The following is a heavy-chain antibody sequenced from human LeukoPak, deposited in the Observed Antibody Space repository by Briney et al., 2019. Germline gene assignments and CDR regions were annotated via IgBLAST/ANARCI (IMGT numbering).Heavy chain of an antibody. CDR3: ARDLDPFFSAEGY. D-gene: IGHD3-3*01. V-gene: IGHV3-23*01. CDR2: ISGSGSST. CDR1: GFTFNRFA. J-gene: IGHJ4*02. Sequence: GGSLRLSCLASGFTFNRFAMSWVRQAPGKGLEWVSGISGSGSSTYDADSVKGRFTISRDNAKNSLYLQMNSLRAEDTAVYYCARDLDPFFSAEGYWGQGTLVTVSS.